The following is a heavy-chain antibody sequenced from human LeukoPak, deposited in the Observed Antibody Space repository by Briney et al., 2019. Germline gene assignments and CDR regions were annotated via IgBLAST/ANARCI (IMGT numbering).Heavy chain of an antibody. J-gene: IGHJ4*02. CDR1: GFSFSRYS. V-gene: IGHV4-34*01. D-gene: IGHD3-10*01. CDR2: INHSGST. Sequence: GSLRLSCTASGFSFSRYSMNWVRQAPGKGLEWIGEINHSGSTNYNPSLKSRVTISVDTSKNQFSLKLSSVTAADTAVYYCARAPYYYGSGSYGSLDYWGQGTLVTVSS. CDR3: ARAPYYYGSGSYGSLDY.